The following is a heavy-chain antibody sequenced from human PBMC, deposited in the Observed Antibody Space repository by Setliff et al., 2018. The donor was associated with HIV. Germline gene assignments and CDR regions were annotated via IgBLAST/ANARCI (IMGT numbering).Heavy chain of an antibody. CDR2: INHGGST. J-gene: IGHJ4*02. CDR3: ARVASYDFWSGYLHYFDY. CDR1: GGSFSGYY. V-gene: IGHV4-34*01. Sequence: SETLSLTCAVYGGSFSGYYWSWIRQPPGKGLEWIGEINHGGSTDSNPSLKSRVTISVDTSENQFSLNLTSVTAADTAVYYCARVASYDFWSGYLHYFDYWGQGTPVTVSS. D-gene: IGHD3-3*01.